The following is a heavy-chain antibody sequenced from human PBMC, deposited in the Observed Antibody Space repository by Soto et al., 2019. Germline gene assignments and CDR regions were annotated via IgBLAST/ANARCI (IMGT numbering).Heavy chain of an antibody. CDR1: GGTFSSYA. J-gene: IGHJ4*02. Sequence: QVQLVQSGAEVKKPGSSVKVSCKASGGTFSSYAISWVRQAPGQGLEGMGGIIPIFGTANYAEKFQGRVTITAGEATSTAYMELSSLRSEDTAVYYCARALGGWVGNIDYWGQGTLVTVSS. D-gene: IGHD6-19*01. V-gene: IGHV1-69*12. CDR2: IIPIFGTA. CDR3: ARALGGWVGNIDY.